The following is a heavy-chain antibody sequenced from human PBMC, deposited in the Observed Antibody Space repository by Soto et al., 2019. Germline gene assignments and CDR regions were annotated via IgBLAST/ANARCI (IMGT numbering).Heavy chain of an antibody. Sequence: SETLSLTCTVSGGSISSYYWSWIRQPPGKGLEWIGYIYYSGSTNYNPSLKSRVTISVDTSKNQFSLKLSSVTAADTAVYYCARLLWWRGDWFVPWGKATLGTV. D-gene: IGHD3-10*01. V-gene: IGHV4-59*08. CDR3: ARLLWWRGDWFVP. CDR2: IYYSGST. J-gene: IGHJ5*02. CDR1: GGSISSYY.